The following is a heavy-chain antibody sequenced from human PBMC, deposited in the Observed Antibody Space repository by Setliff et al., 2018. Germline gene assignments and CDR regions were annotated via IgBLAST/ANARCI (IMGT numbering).Heavy chain of an antibody. CDR2: IIPKLGSA. D-gene: IGHD3-22*01. CDR1: GDTFRSYS. Sequence: SVKVSCKASGDTFRSYSISWVQQAPGQGLEWMGGIIPKLGSADYAQRFQDRVTINADESTRTVYMELSRLRSQDTAIYYCARSPHYYDSSGYCYYFDFWGQGTPVTVSS. CDR3: ARSPHYYDSSGYCYYFDF. J-gene: IGHJ4*02. V-gene: IGHV1-69*13.